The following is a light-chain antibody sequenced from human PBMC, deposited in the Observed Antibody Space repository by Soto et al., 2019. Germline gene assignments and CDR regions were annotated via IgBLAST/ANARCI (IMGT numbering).Light chain of an antibody. CDR1: STNIGSNY. Sequence: QSVLTQPPSASEAPGQRVTISCSGSSTNIGSNYVYWYQQLPGTAPKLLIYRNSQRPSGVPDRFSGSKSGTSASLAISGLRSEDEADYYCAAWDDSLSGFVFGRGTKVTVL. J-gene: IGLJ1*01. V-gene: IGLV1-47*01. CDR2: RNS. CDR3: AAWDDSLSGFV.